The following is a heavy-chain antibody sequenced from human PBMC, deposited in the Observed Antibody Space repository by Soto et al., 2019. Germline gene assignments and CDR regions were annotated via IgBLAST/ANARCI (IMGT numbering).Heavy chain of an antibody. J-gene: IGHJ4*02. D-gene: IGHD6-19*01. CDR3: ARDSVAGGDHFDF. V-gene: IGHV4-59*01. CDR1: GGSISTYY. CDR2: IYYSGST. Sequence: QVQLQESGPGLVKPSETLSLTCTVSGGSISTYYWNWIRQPPGKGLEWIGYIYYSGSTSYNPSLKSGVTISLDTSKNQFSLKLSSVTAADTAVYYCARDSVAGGDHFDFWGQGTLVTVSS.